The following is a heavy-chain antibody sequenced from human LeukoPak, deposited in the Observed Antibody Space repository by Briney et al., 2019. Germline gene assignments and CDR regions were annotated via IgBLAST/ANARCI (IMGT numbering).Heavy chain of an antibody. CDR1: GGSISSSRYY. Sequence: PSETLSLTCTVSGGSISSSRYYWGWIRQPPGKGLEWIGSLYYSGNTYYNPSLKSRVTISVDTSKNQFSLKLSSVTAADTAIYYCARESYYDSSGYSHDAFDIWSQGTMVTVSS. D-gene: IGHD3-22*01. V-gene: IGHV4-39*07. J-gene: IGHJ3*02. CDR2: LYYSGNT. CDR3: ARESYYDSSGYSHDAFDI.